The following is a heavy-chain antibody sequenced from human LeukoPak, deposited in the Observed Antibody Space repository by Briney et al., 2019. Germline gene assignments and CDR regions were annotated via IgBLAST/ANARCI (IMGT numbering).Heavy chain of an antibody. CDR1: GYMFSSYY. CDR2: ISGYNAKT. D-gene: IGHD1-26*01. V-gene: IGHV1-18*01. Sequence: GASVKVSCKASGYMFSSYYMTWVRQAPGQGLEWMGWISGYNAKTNYAQKFQDRVTMTTDTSTRTAYLELRSLSSDDTAVYYCTRTRDYFATTRYFDYWGQGTLVTVSS. CDR3: TRTRDYFATTRYFDY. J-gene: IGHJ4*02.